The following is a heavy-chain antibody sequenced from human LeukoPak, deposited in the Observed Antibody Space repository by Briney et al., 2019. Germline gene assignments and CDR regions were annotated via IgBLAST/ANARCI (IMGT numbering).Heavy chain of an antibody. J-gene: IGHJ1*01. CDR3: ARSLDFYYDSSGYKPRRYFQH. Sequence: SETLPLTCAVFGGPLSGYYWTWIRQPPGKGLEWIGEINHSGSTNYNPSLKGRVTISVDTSKNQFSLKLSSVTAADTAVYYCARSLDFYYDSSGYKPRRYFQHWGQGTLVTVSS. D-gene: IGHD3-22*01. V-gene: IGHV4-34*01. CDR1: GGPLSGYY. CDR2: INHSGST.